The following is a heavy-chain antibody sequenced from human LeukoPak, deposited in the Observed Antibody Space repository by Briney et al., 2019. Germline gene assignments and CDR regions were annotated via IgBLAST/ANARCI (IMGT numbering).Heavy chain of an antibody. Sequence: SETLSLTCTVSGVSISTYYWSRIRQPPGKGLEWVGYIYYTGSTNYNPSLKSRVTISVDTSKNQFSLKLSSVTAADTAMYYCARASSGYSLFDYWGQGTLVTVSS. CDR2: IYYTGST. CDR1: GVSISTYY. V-gene: IGHV4-59*01. CDR3: ARASSGYSLFDY. J-gene: IGHJ4*02. D-gene: IGHD3-22*01.